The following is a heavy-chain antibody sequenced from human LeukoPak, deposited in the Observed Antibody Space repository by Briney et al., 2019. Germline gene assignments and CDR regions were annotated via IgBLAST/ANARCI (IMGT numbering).Heavy chain of an antibody. CDR2: IRKKANSYST. V-gene: IGHV3-72*01. J-gene: IGHJ4*02. D-gene: IGHD5-12*01. Sequence: GGSLRLSCAASGFTFSDHYIDWVRQAPGRGLEWVGRIRKKANSYSTEFAASVKGRFSISRDDSKNSVYVQMNSLRAEDTAVYYCARMSKWLQNYFDYWGQGTLVTVSS. CDR3: ARMSKWLQNYFDY. CDR1: GFTFSDHY.